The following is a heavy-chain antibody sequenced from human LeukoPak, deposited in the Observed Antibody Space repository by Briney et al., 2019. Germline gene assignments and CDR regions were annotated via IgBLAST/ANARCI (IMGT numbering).Heavy chain of an antibody. CDR1: GDSVSTSGVA. D-gene: IGHD6-25*01. CDR2: IDYTSKWNT. CDR3: ARGRASAFDV. Sequence: LQTLSLSCAISGDSVSTSGVAWNWVRHYPSRGLEWLGRIDYTSKWNTDNAVSVKSRIVVNPDTSKNQFSLQLNSVTSEDTAVYYCARGRASAFDVWGQGTMVTVSS. V-gene: IGHV6-1*01. J-gene: IGHJ3*01.